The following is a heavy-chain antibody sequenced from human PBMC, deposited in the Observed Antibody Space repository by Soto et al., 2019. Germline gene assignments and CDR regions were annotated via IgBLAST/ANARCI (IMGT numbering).Heavy chain of an antibody. CDR1: GFTFSSYA. CDR3: AKTRGSSGYFLDF. V-gene: IGHV3-23*01. Sequence: GGSLRLSCAASGFTFSSYAMRWVRQAPGKGLEWVSSITGSGVSAYYADSVKGRSTISRDSSKNTLYLQLNSLRAEDTAIYYCAKTRGSSGYFLDFWGQGTLVTVSS. CDR2: ITGSGVSA. J-gene: IGHJ4*02. D-gene: IGHD3-22*01.